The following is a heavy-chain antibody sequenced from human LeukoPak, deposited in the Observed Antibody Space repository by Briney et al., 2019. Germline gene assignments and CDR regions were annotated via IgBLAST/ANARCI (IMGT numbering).Heavy chain of an antibody. CDR2: INTSDSYT. V-gene: IGHV5-10-1*01. D-gene: IGHD3-10*01. CDR3: TRLRGGGSIYYFDY. Sequence: ESLRISCKGSGYSFISYWISWVRQLPGKGLVWMGRINTSDSYTNYCPSFQGHVTISADKSITTAYLQWSSLRASDTALYYCTRLRGGGSIYYFDYWGQGTLVTVSS. J-gene: IGHJ4*02. CDR1: GYSFISYW.